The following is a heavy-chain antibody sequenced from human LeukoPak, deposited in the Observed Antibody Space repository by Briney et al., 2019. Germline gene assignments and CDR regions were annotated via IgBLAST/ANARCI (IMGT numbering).Heavy chain of an antibody. D-gene: IGHD3-22*01. CDR3: ARTNYYDSSGYRYYSYYYYMDV. V-gene: IGHV4-59*11. J-gene: IGHJ6*03. CDR2: IYYSGST. Sequence: SETLSLTCTVPGGSISSHYWSWIRQPPGKGLEWIGYIYYSGSTNYNPSLKGRVTISVDTSKNQFSLQLSSVTAADTAVYYCARTNYYDSSGYRYYSYYYYMDVWGKGTTVTVSS. CDR1: GGSISSHY.